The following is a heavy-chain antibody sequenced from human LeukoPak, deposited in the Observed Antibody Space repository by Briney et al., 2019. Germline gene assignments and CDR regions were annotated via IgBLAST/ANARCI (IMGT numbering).Heavy chain of an antibody. CDR1: GGSISSGGYY. D-gene: IGHD2-2*01. J-gene: IGHJ4*02. CDR3: ARQMGVVPAAGAGFDY. V-gene: IGHV4-30-2*01. CDR2: IYHSGST. Sequence: PSETLSLTCTVSGGSISSGGYYWSWIRQPPGKGLGSIGYIYHSGSTYYNPSLKSRVTISVDRSKNQFSLKLSSVTAADTAVYYWARQMGVVPAAGAGFDYWGQGTLVTVSS.